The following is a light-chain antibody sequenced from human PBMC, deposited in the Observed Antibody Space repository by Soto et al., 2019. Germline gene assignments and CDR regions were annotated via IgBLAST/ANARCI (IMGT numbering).Light chain of an antibody. V-gene: IGKV4-1*01. CDR2: SAS. J-gene: IGKJ1*01. CDR1: QSVLYSSNNKNY. Sequence: DIVMTQSPESLAVSLGERATINCKSSQSVLYSSNNKNYLAWYQQNPGQPPKLLIYSASTPESGVPVRFSGSGSGTYSTLIISTLQAEDVAVYHCQQYFTSPQTFGQGTKVEIK. CDR3: QQYFTSPQT.